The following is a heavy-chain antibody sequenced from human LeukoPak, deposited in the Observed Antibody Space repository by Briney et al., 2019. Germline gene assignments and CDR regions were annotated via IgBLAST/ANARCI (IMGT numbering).Heavy chain of an antibody. Sequence: GESLKISCQGSGYSFTSYWIGWVRQMPGKGLEWMGIIYPGDSDTRYSPSFQGQVTISADKSISTAYLQWSSLKASDTAMYYCARHGADYDFWSGYYTGHYYYYYYMDVWGKGTTVTVSS. J-gene: IGHJ6*03. V-gene: IGHV5-51*01. D-gene: IGHD3-3*01. CDR3: ARHGADYDFWSGYYTGHYYYYYYMDV. CDR2: IYPGDSDT. CDR1: GYSFTSYW.